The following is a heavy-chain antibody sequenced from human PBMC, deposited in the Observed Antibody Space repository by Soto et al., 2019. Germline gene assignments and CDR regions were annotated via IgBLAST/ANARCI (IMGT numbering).Heavy chain of an antibody. CDR2: INQDGSVK. CDR1: GFTFSSYW. D-gene: IGHD6-19*01. Sequence: GGSLRLSCAASGFTFSSYWVSWVRQTPGRGLEFLANINQDGSVKNNADSVKGRFTISRDNAKNSLYLQMNSMRAEDTALYYCARLYSSGWYGPGRYWGQGTLVTVSS. V-gene: IGHV3-7*05. CDR3: ARLYSSGWYGPGRY. J-gene: IGHJ4*02.